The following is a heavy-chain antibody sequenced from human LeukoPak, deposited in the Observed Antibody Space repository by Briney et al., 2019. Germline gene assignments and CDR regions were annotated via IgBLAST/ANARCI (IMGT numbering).Heavy chain of an antibody. CDR2: ISGGGEST. V-gene: IGHV3-23*01. J-gene: IGHJ4*02. CDR3: AKGKYSSGGAPDY. CDR1: EFTFSSHA. Sequence: GGSLRLSCVASEFTFSSHAMNWVRQAPGKGLEWVSSISGGGESTYYADSVKGRFTVSRDNSKNTLYLQINSLRGEDTAVYYCAKGKYSSGGAPDYWGQGTLVTVSS. D-gene: IGHD6-19*01.